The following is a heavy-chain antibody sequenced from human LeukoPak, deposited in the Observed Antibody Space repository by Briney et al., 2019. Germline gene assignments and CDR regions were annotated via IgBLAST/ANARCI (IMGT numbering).Heavy chain of an antibody. D-gene: IGHD6-13*01. CDR2: IIPIFGTA. Sequence: SVKVSCKASGGTFSSYAISWVRQAPGQGLEWMGGIIPIFGTANYAQKFQGRVTITADKSTSTAYMELSSLRSEDTAVYYCARDGYSSSWYYPSEDAFDIWGQGTVVTVSS. J-gene: IGHJ3*02. CDR3: ARDGYSSSWYYPSEDAFDI. CDR1: GGTFSSYA. V-gene: IGHV1-69*06.